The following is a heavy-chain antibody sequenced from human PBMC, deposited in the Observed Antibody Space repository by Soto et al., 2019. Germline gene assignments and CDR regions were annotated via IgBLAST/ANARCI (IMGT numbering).Heavy chain of an antibody. CDR3: ARRKERSGPHYFDY. CDR2: MNPYNGNT. Sequence: ASVKVSCKASGYTFTTYDIHWVRRVTGQGLEWMGWMNPYNGNTGSTQKFQGRVTMTRNTSISTVYMELTSLRSEDTAVYYCARRKERSGPHYFDYWGQGSLVTVSS. D-gene: IGHD6-25*01. V-gene: IGHV1-8*01. J-gene: IGHJ4*02. CDR1: GYTFTTYD.